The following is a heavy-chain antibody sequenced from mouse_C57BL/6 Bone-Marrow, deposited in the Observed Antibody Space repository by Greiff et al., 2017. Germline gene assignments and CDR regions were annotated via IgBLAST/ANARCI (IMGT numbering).Heavy chain of an antibody. CDR1: GYTFTSYW. D-gene: IGHD1-1*01. V-gene: IGHV1-72*01. CDR3: ARWGYYGSSYDWYFDV. CDR2: IDPNSGGT. Sequence: QVQLQQPGAELVKPGASVKLSCKASGYTFTSYWMHWVKQRPGRGLEWIGSIDPNSGGTKYNEKFKSKATLTVDKPSSTAYMQLSSLTSEDSAVXYGARWGYYGSSYDWYFDVWGTGTTVTVSS. J-gene: IGHJ1*03.